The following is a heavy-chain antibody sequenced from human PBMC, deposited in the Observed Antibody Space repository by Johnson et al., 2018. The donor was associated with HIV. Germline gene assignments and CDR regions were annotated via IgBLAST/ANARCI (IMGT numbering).Heavy chain of an antibody. Sequence: VQLVESGGGLVQPGGSLRLSCAASGFNFSTHAMSWVRQAPGKGLEWVSGISWNSGSIGYADSVKGRFTISRDNAKNSVYMQMNNLRAEDTAFYYCARRDSGSLSFDLWGQGTMVTVSS. CDR2: ISWNSGSI. J-gene: IGHJ3*01. V-gene: IGHV3-20*04. CDR3: ARRDSGSLSFDL. D-gene: IGHD1-26*01. CDR1: GFNFSTHA.